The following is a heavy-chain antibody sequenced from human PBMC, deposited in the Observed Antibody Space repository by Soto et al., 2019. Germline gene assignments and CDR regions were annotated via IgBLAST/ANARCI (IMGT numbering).Heavy chain of an antibody. CDR1: GYTSADSG. V-gene: IGHV1-18*04. D-gene: IGHD2-2*01. J-gene: IGHJ5*01. Sequence: PRASVKVSCKASGYTSADSGISWVRQAPGQGLEWMGWVSGNNGASNPAPKVQGRITMTLDTSTGVSYMALRSLRSDDTAIYYCVRDQKYFRVNGNWFDSWGQGTLVTVSS. CDR3: VRDQKYFRVNGNWFDS. CDR2: VSGNNGAS.